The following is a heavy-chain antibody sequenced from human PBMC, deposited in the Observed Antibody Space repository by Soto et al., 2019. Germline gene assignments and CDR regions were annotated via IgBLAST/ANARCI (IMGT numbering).Heavy chain of an antibody. D-gene: IGHD2-8*02. J-gene: IGHJ3*02. CDR3: ATGGVDESGDAFDI. Sequence: ASVKVSCKASGFTFFSSAVQWMRQARGQRLEWIGWIVVGSGYTNYAQEFQHRVTITRDMSTNTVYLELSSLRSEDTAVYYCATGGVDESGDAFDIWGQGTMVT. CDR1: GFTFFSSA. V-gene: IGHV1-58*01. CDR2: IVVGSGYT.